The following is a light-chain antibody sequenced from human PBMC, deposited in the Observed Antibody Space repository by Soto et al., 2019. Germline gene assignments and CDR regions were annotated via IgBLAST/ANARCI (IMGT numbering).Light chain of an antibody. V-gene: IGKV3-20*01. CDR3: QQYGSSGT. CDR1: QSVSNNY. J-gene: IGKJ1*01. CDR2: GAS. Sequence: EIVLTQSPGTLSLSPVERGTLSCRASQSVSNNYLAWYQQKPGQAPRLLIYGASNRATGIPDRFSGSGSGTDFTLTISRLEPEDFAVYYCQQYGSSGTFGQGTKVDIK.